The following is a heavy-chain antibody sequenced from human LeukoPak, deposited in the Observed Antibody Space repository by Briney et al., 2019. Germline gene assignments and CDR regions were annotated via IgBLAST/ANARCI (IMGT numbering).Heavy chain of an antibody. Sequence: PGGSLRLSCAASGFTFSSYWMHWVRQAPGKGLVWVSRINSDGSSTKYADSVKGRFTISRDNAKNTLYLQMNNLRAEDTAVCYCARVDPKAPGDYSWGRGTLVTVSS. V-gene: IGHV3-74*03. CDR3: ARVDPKAPGDYS. CDR2: INSDGSST. J-gene: IGHJ4*02. D-gene: IGHD2-2*03. CDR1: GFTFSSYW.